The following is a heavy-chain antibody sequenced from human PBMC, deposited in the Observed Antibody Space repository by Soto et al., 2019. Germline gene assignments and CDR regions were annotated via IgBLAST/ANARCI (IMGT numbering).Heavy chain of an antibody. CDR3: ARVGDTMVRGDFKWFDP. CDR2: INHSGST. J-gene: IGHJ5*02. Sequence: PSETLSLTCSVSGGSITSYYWSWIRQPPGKGLEWIGEINHSGSTNYNPSLKSRVTISVDTSKNQFSLKLSSVTAADTAVYYCARVGDTMVRGDFKWFDPWGQGTLVTVSS. D-gene: IGHD3-10*01. V-gene: IGHV4-34*01. CDR1: GGSITSYY.